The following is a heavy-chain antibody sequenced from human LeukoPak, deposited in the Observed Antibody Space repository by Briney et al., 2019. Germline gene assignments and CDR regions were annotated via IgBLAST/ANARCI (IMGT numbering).Heavy chain of an antibody. CDR1: GGSISSYY. V-gene: IGHV4-59*01. Sequence: PSGTLSLTCTVSGGSISSYYWSWIRQPPGKGLEWIGYIYYSGSTNYNPSLKSRVTISVDTSKNQFSLKLSSVTAADTAVYYCARGYSYAHFDYWGQGTLVTVSS. J-gene: IGHJ4*02. D-gene: IGHD5-18*01. CDR2: IYYSGST. CDR3: ARGYSYAHFDY.